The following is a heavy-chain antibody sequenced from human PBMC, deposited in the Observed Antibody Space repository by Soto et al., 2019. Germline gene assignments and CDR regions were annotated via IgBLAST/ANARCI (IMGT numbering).Heavy chain of an antibody. V-gene: IGHV4-30-4*01. CDR1: GGSISSGDYY. CDR3: ARPLDRIVVAPDY. Sequence: QVQLQESGPGLVKPSQTLSLTCTVSGGSISSGDYYWSWIRQPPGKGLEWIGYIYYSGSTYYNPSLKSRVXXSXDXXKNQFSLKLSSVTAADTAVYYCARPLDRIVVAPDYWGQGTLVTVSS. D-gene: IGHD3-22*01. CDR2: IYYSGST. J-gene: IGHJ4*02.